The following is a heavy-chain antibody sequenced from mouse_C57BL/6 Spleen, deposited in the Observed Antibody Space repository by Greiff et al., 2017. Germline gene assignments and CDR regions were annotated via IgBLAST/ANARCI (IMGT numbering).Heavy chain of an antibody. CDR1: GFSLSTFGLG. CDR3: AGIPPAPAWFAY. Sequence: QVTLQVSGPGILQPSQTLSLTCSFSGFSLSTFGLGVGWIRQPSGKGLEWLAHIWWDDAQYYNPALKRRPTISKDTSKTQVFLKSANVDTADTATYYCAGIPPAPAWFAYWGQGTLVTVSA. J-gene: IGHJ3*01. CDR2: IWWDDAQ. V-gene: IGHV8-8*01.